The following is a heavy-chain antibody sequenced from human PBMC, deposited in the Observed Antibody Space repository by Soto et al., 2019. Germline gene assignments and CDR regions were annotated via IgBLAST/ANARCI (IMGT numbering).Heavy chain of an antibody. J-gene: IGHJ4*02. CDR2: IYHSGST. CDR3: ATWSSGWPHGVY. CDR1: GGSISSSNL. V-gene: IGHV4-4*02. D-gene: IGHD6-19*01. Sequence: SETLSLTCAVSGGSISSSNLWSCVRQPPGKGLEWIGEIYHSGSTNYNPSLKSRVTISVDKSKNQFSLKLSSVTAADTAVYYCATWSSGWPHGVYWGQGTLVTVSS.